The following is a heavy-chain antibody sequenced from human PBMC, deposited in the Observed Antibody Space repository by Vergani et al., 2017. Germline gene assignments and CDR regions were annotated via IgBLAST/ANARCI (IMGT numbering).Heavy chain of an antibody. D-gene: IGHD1-26*01. CDR3: AKERVGATPEFDY. CDR1: GFTFSSYA. CDR2: ISGSGGST. Sequence: EVQLLESGGGLVQPGGSLRLSCAASGFTFSSYAMSWVRQAPGKGLEWVSAISGSGGSTYYADSVKGRFTSTRDNSKDTLYLEMNSLRAADTDVYYCAKERVGATPEFDYWGQGTLVTVSS. V-gene: IGHV3-23*01. J-gene: IGHJ4*02.